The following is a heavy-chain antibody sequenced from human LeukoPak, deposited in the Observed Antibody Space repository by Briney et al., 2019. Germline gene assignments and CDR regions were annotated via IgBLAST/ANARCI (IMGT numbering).Heavy chain of an antibody. CDR2: ISGSGGST. CDR3: AKSKREATSFDP. J-gene: IGHJ5*02. CDR1: GFTFSSYA. D-gene: IGHD1-26*01. V-gene: IGHV3-23*01. Sequence: PGGSLRLSCAASGFTFSSYAMSWVRQAPGKGLEWVSDISGSGGSTYYADSVKGRFTISRDNSKNTLYLQMNSLRAEDTAVYYCAKSKREATSFDPWGQGTLVTVSS.